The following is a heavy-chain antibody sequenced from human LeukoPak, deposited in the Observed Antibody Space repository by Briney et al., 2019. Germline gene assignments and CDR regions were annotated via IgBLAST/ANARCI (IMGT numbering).Heavy chain of an antibody. V-gene: IGHV4-59*01. D-gene: IGHD3-3*01. CDR1: GGSISSYY. Sequence: PSETLSLTCTVSGGSISSYYWSWIRQPPGRGLEWNGYIYYSGSTNYNPSLKSRVTISVDTSKNQFSLKLSSVTAADTAVYYCARGYYDFWSGYYNDYWGQGTLVTVSS. CDR3: ARGYYDFWSGYYNDY. J-gene: IGHJ4*02. CDR2: IYYSGST.